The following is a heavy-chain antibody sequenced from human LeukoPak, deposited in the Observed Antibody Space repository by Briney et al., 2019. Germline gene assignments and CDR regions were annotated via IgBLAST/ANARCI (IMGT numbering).Heavy chain of an antibody. Sequence: KSSETLSLTCAVYGASFSGYYWSWIRQSPGKGLEWIGEINHSGSTNYNPSLKSRVTISVDTSKNQFSLKLSSVTAADTAVYYCARTRDYYSPAFDIWGQGTVVTVSS. CDR1: GASFSGYY. CDR2: INHSGST. D-gene: IGHD3-3*01. V-gene: IGHV4-34*01. CDR3: ARTRDYYSPAFDI. J-gene: IGHJ3*02.